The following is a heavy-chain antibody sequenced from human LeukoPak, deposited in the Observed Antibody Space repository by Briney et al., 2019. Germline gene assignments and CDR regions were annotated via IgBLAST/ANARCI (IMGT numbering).Heavy chain of an antibody. J-gene: IGHJ4*02. D-gene: IGHD1-26*01. CDR1: GFTFTHYC. Sequence: GGSLRLSCAASGFTFTHYCMSWVRQAPGKGLEWVASIRHDESNKNYADSVKGRFTISRDTAKNSLYLQMNSLRAEDTAVYYCARGGARYFYYCGQGALVTVSS. CDR3: ARGGARYFYY. V-gene: IGHV3-7*01. CDR2: IRHDESNK.